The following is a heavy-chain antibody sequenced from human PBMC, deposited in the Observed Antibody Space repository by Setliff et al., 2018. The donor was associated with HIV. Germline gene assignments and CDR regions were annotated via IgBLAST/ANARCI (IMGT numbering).Heavy chain of an antibody. V-gene: IGHV1-2*02. J-gene: IGHJ5*02. CDR2: INPNSGAT. Sequence: WASVKVSCKASGYTFSAYYLHWVRRAPGQGLKWMGWINPNSGATNYAHNFQGRVTMTRDTSISTAYMDLSSLTSGDTAVYYCVLASIVSTARWNHWGRGTLVTVSS. CDR3: VLASIVSTARWNH. D-gene: IGHD1-26*01. CDR1: GYTFSAYY.